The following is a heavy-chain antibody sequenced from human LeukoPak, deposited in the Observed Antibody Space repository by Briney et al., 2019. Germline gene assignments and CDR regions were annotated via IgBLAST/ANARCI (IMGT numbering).Heavy chain of an antibody. D-gene: IGHD3-22*01. V-gene: IGHV3-7*01. CDR2: IKQDGSEK. Sequence: GGSLRLSCAASGFTFSSYWKSWVRQAPGKGLEWVANIKQDGSEKTYVDSVKGRFTISRDNAKNSLYLQMNSLRAEDTAVYYCARVHPPSYYYDSSGYYWYYWGQGTLVTVSS. CDR3: ARVHPPSYYYDSSGYYWYY. J-gene: IGHJ4*02. CDR1: GFTFSSYW.